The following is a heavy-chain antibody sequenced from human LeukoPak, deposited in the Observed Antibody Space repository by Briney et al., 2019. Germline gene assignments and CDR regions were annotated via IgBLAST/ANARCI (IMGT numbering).Heavy chain of an antibody. V-gene: IGHV4-39*01. CDR1: GGSISSYY. Sequence: PSENLSLTCTVSGGSISSYYWGWIRQPPGKGLEWIGSIYYNGATYYSPSLKSQVTISVDTSKNQFSLKLSSVTAADTAVYYCARPYSSGWYPFEFWGQGSLVTVSS. CDR3: ARPYSSGWYPFEF. D-gene: IGHD6-19*01. CDR2: IYYNGAT. J-gene: IGHJ4*02.